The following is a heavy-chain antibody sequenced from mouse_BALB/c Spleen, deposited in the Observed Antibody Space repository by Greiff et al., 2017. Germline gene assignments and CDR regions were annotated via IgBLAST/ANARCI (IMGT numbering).Heavy chain of an antibody. CDR2: LSSGGST. D-gene: IGHD1-1*01. Sequence: EVHLVESGGGLVKPGGSLKLSCAASGFTFSSYAMSWVRQTPEKRLEWVASLSSGGSTYYPDSVKGRFTISRDNARNILYLQMSSLRSEDTAMYYCARDYYGSLFAYWGQGTLVTVSA. J-gene: IGHJ3*01. V-gene: IGHV5-6-5*01. CDR1: GFTFSSYA. CDR3: ARDYYGSLFAY.